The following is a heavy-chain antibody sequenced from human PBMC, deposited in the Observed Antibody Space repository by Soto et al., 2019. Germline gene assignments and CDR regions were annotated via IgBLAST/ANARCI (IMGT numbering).Heavy chain of an antibody. CDR2: IYWDDDK. V-gene: IGHV2-5*02. CDR3: AHRRSTYYYDSTFDP. D-gene: IGHD3-22*01. CDR1: GFSLSTSGVG. J-gene: IGHJ5*02. Sequence: QITLKESGPTLVKPTQTLTLTCTFSGFSLSTSGVGVGWIRQPPGKALEWLALIYWDDDKRYSPSLKSRLTIPKDTSTNQVVLTMTNTDPVDTATYYCAHRRSTYYYDSTFDPWGQGTLVTVSS.